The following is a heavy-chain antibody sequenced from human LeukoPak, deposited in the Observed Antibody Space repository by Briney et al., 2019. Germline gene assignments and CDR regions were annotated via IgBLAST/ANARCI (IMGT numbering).Heavy chain of an antibody. CDR1: GGSISSGDYY. D-gene: IGHD5-12*01. J-gene: IGHJ6*02. V-gene: IGHV4-30-4*01. CDR3: ARDHRYSGYDYAYYGMDV. Sequence: PSETLSLTCTVSGGSISSGDYYWSWIRQPPGKGLEWIGYIYYSGSTYYNPSLKSRVTISVDTSKNQFSLKLSSVTAADTAVYYCARDHRYSGYDYAYYGMDVWGQGTTVTVSS. CDR2: IYYSGST.